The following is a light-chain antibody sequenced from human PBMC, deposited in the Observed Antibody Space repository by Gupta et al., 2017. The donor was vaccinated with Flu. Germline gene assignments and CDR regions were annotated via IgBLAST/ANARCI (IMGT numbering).Light chain of an antibody. Sequence: EIVLTQSPGTLSLSPGEGATLSCRASQSVSSSYLAWYQQKPGQAPRLLIYGASSRATGIPDRFSGSGSGTDFTLTISRLEPEDFAVYYCQQDGSSPLAFGHGTKLDIK. CDR1: QSVSSSY. J-gene: IGKJ3*01. CDR3: QQDGSSPLA. V-gene: IGKV3-20*01. CDR2: GAS.